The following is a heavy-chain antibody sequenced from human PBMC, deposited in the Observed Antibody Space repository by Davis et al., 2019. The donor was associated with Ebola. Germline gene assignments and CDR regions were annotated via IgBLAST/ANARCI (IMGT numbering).Heavy chain of an antibody. V-gene: IGHV3-21*01. J-gene: IGHJ3*02. CDR2: ISSSSSYI. Sequence: GGSLRLSCAASGFTFSSYSMNWVRQAPGKGLEWVSSISSSSSYIYYADSVKGRFTISRDNAKNSLYLQMNSLRAEDTAVYYCARDLRGPYGDYFSGGAFDIWGQGTMVTVSS. CDR1: GFTFSSYS. CDR3: ARDLRGPYGDYFSGGAFDI. D-gene: IGHD4-17*01.